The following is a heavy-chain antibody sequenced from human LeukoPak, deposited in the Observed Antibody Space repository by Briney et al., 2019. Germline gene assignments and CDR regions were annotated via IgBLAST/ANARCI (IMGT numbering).Heavy chain of an antibody. CDR2: ISGSDGGT. Sequence: GGSLRLSCAASGFTFSSYAMSWVRQAPGKGLDWVSAISGSDGGTYYADSVKGRFTISRDNSKNMLSLQMNTLRAEDTAIYYCAKGYTFGPNWFDPWGQGTLVTVSS. D-gene: IGHD5-18*01. CDR1: GFTFSSYA. CDR3: AKGYTFGPNWFDP. J-gene: IGHJ5*02. V-gene: IGHV3-23*01.